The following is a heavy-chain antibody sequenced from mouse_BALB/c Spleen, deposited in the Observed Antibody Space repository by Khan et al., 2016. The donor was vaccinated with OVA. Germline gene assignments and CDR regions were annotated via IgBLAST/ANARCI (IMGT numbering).Heavy chain of an antibody. CDR1: GYSITSDYA. V-gene: IGHV3-2*02. J-gene: IGHJ4*01. CDR3: ASELGRYDALDY. Sequence: QLEESGPGLVKPSQSLSLTCTVTGYSITSDYAWNWIRQFPGNKLEWMGYISYSGSTTYNPSLKSRISITRDTSKDQFFLRLKSVTSEDTATYYWASELGRYDALDYWGQGTSVTVSS. CDR2: ISYSGST. D-gene: IGHD4-1*01.